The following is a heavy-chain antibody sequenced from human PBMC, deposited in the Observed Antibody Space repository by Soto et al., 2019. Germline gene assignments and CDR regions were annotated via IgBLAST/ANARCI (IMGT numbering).Heavy chain of an antibody. CDR1: GGSITSSSYY. CDR3: ARHTPAISISDH. Sequence: SETLSLTCTVSGGSITSSSYYWGWIRQPPGKGLEWIGSIYYSGSTYYNPSLKSRVTISVDTSKNQFSLKLSSVTAADTAVYYCARHTPAISISDHWGQGTLVTVSS. J-gene: IGHJ4*02. CDR2: IYYSGST. V-gene: IGHV4-39*01. D-gene: IGHD2-15*01.